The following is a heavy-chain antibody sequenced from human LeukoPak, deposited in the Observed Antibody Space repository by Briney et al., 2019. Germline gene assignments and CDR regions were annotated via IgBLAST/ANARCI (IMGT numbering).Heavy chain of an antibody. V-gene: IGHV1-69*05. Sequence: ASVKVSCKASGGTFSSYAISWVRQAPGQGLEWMGGIIPIFGTANYAQKFQGRVTMTRDTSTGTVYMELSRLRSDDTAVYYCARTLYTAAAPGGFDYWGQGTLVTVSS. CDR1: GGTFSSYA. D-gene: IGHD6-13*01. J-gene: IGHJ4*02. CDR3: ARTLYTAAAPGGFDY. CDR2: IIPIFGTA.